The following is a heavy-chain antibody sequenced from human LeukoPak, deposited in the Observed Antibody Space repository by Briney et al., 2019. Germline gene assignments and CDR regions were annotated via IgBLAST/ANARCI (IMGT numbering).Heavy chain of an antibody. CDR2: INPNNGGT. J-gene: IGHJ4*02. D-gene: IGHD6-13*01. CDR1: GYTFTGYY. Sequence: ASVKVSCKASGYTFTGYYIHWVRQAPGQGLEWMGRINPNNGGTNYAQKFQGRVTMTRDMSMSTAYMELSRLRSVDTAVYYCARTDRYIAAAGTTPFDYWGQGTLVTVSS. CDR3: ARTDRYIAAAGTTPFDY. V-gene: IGHV1-2*06.